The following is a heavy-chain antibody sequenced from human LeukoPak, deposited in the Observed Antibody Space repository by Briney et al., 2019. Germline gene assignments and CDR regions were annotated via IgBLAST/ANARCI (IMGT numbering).Heavy chain of an antibody. D-gene: IGHD6-6*01. J-gene: IGHJ6*02. Sequence: PGRSLRLSCAASGFTFSSYAMHWVRQAPGKGLEWVAVISYDGSNKYYADSVKGRFTISRDNSKNTLYLQMNSLRAEDTAVYYCARDPEYSSSSGGMDVWGQGTTVTVSS. CDR1: GFTFSSYA. CDR3: ARDPEYSSSSGGMDV. V-gene: IGHV3-30-3*01. CDR2: ISYDGSNK.